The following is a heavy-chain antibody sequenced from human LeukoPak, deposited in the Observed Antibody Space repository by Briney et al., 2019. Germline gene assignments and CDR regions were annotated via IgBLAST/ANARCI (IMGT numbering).Heavy chain of an antibody. CDR2: ITSYNGNT. CDR1: GYTFSSHG. Sequence: ASVKVSCKASGYTFSSHGISWVRQAPGQGLEWMGWITSYNGNTKYAQQLQGRVTMTTDTSTGTAYMELRSLRSDDTAVYYCARAGAAAGTPFDYWGQGTLVTVSS. CDR3: ARAGAAAGTPFDY. J-gene: IGHJ4*02. V-gene: IGHV1-18*01. D-gene: IGHD6-13*01.